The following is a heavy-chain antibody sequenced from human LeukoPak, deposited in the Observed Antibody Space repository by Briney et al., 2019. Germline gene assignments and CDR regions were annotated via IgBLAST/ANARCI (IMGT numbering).Heavy chain of an antibody. V-gene: IGHV4-38-2*02. J-gene: IGHJ4*02. CDR3: ARPSAAAAKEGDY. Sequence: SETLSLTCTVSGYSISSGYYWGWIRQPPGKGLEWIGSIYHSGSTYYNPSLKSRVTISVDTSKNQFSLKLSSVTAADTAVYYCARPSAAAAKEGDYWGQGTLVTVSS. CDR2: IYHSGST. D-gene: IGHD6-13*01. CDR1: GYSISSGYY.